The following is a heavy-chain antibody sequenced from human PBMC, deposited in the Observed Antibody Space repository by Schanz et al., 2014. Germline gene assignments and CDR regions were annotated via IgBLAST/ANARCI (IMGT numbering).Heavy chain of an antibody. D-gene: IGHD5-12*01. J-gene: IGHJ4*02. V-gene: IGHV3-11*01. CDR3: ARDRGAGWLKNLGDFDY. CDR2: ICSRRTV. CDR1: GFTFSDYC. Sequence: QVQLVESGGGLVKPGGSLRLSCAASGFTFSDYCMVWIRQAPGKGLEWVSYICSRRTVKYADSVKGRFTISRDNAKSSLYLQMGSLRVEDTAVYYCARDRGAGWLKNLGDFDYWGQGTLVTVSS.